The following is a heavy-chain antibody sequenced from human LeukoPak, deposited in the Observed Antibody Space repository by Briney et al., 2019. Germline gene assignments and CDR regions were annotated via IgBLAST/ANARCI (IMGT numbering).Heavy chain of an antibody. CDR1: GGSISSYY. CDR3: ARASKSKGSFDY. CDR2: IYYSGST. J-gene: IGHJ4*02. Sequence: SETLSLTCTVSGGSISSYYWSWIRQPPGKGLEWIGYIYYSGSTNYNPSLKSRVTISVDRSKNQFSLKLSSVTAADTAVYYCARASKSKGSFDYWGQGTLVTVSS. V-gene: IGHV4-59*12.